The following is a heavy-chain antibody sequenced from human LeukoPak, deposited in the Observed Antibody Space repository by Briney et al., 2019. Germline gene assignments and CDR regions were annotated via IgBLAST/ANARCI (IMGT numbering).Heavy chain of an antibody. CDR1: GFTFSSYS. CDR2: ISSSSSTI. V-gene: IGHV3-48*01. Sequence: PGGSLRLSCAASGFTFSSYSMNWVRQAPGKGLEWVSYISSSSSTIYYADSVKGRFTISRDNAKNSLYLQMNSLRAEDTAVYYCAKDPYIGGVIAGPDYWGQGTLVTVSS. J-gene: IGHJ4*02. CDR3: AKDPYIGGVIAGPDY. D-gene: IGHD3-16*02.